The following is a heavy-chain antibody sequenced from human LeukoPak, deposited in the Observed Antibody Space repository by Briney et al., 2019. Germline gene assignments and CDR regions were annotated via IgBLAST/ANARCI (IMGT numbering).Heavy chain of an antibody. CDR1: GFTFTNYA. CDR3: TKAPLMSCTGAFCYPFDS. Sequence: PGGSLRLSCAASGFTFTNYAMSWVRQTPGKGLGWVSATVGSRPDAYHADSVKGRFTVSRDNSRNTLYLQMNNLRIEDSAVYSCTKAPLMSCTGAFCYPFDSWGRGVLVTVSS. CDR2: TVGSRPDA. V-gene: IGHV3-23*01. D-gene: IGHD2-8*02. J-gene: IGHJ4*02.